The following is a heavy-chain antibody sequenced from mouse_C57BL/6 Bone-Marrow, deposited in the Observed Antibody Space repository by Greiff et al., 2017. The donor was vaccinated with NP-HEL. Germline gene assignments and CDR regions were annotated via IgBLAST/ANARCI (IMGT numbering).Heavy chain of an antibody. D-gene: IGHD1-1*01. Sequence: QVQLQQSGPELVKPGASVKISCKASGYAFSSSWMNWVKQRPGKGLEWIGRIYPGDGDTNYNGKFKGKATLTADKSSSTAYMQRSSLTSEDSAVYFCARSRDYYGSSYVFDYWGQGTTLTVSS. V-gene: IGHV1-82*01. CDR2: IYPGDGDT. CDR3: ARSRDYYGSSYVFDY. CDR1: GYAFSSSW. J-gene: IGHJ2*01.